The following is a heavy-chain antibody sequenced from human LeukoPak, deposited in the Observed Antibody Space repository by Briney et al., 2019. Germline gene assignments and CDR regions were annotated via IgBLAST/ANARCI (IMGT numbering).Heavy chain of an antibody. CDR1: GGSISSYY. V-gene: IGHV4-59*01. D-gene: IGHD1-26*01. CDR2: IYYSGSI. Sequence: SETLSLTCTVSGGSISSYYWSWIRQPPGKGLEWIGYIYYSGSINYNPSLKSRVTISVDTSKNQFSLKLSSVTAADTAVYYCARDPVGATYFDYWGQGTLVTVSS. CDR3: ARDPVGATYFDY. J-gene: IGHJ4*02.